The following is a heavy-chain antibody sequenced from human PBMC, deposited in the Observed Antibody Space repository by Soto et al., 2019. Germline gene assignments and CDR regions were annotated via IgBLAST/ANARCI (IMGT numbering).Heavy chain of an antibody. CDR3: ARDGGTIPGMDV. CDR2: IYYSGST. V-gene: IGHV4-31*03. J-gene: IGHJ6*02. Sequence: ASETLSLTCTVSGGSISSGGYYWSWIRQHPGKGLEWIGYIYYSGSTYYNPSLKSRVTISVDTSKNQFSLKLSSVTAADTAVYYSARDGGTIPGMDVWGQGTTVT. CDR1: GGSISSGGYY. D-gene: IGHD1-7*01.